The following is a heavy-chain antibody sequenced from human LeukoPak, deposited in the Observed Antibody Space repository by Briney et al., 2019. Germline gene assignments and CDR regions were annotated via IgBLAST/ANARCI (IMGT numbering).Heavy chain of an antibody. V-gene: IGHV4-39*01. Sequence: SETLSLTCTVSGGSISSSANFWGWVRQPPGRGLEWIASTYYSGNTYYNPSLKSRVTIFVDTSKNQFSLKLSSVTAADTAVYYCARHEEEDGYNAKTFDYWGQGTLVTVSS. CDR3: ARHEEEDGYNAKTFDY. CDR2: TYYSGNT. D-gene: IGHD5-24*01. J-gene: IGHJ4*02. CDR1: GGSISSSANF.